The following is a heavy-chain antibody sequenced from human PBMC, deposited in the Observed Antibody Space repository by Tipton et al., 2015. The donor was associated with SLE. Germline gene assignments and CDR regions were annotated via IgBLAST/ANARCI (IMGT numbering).Heavy chain of an antibody. D-gene: IGHD6-19*01. CDR2: INHSGST. V-gene: IGHV4-34*01. Sequence: LRLSCAVYGGSFSGYYWSWIRQPPGKGLEWIGEINHSGSTNYNPSLKSRVTISVDTSKNQFSLKLSSVTAADTAVYYCARAVAGTRGWVGFGYWGQGTLVTVSS. CDR1: GGSFSGYY. J-gene: IGHJ4*02. CDR3: ARAVAGTRGWVGFGY.